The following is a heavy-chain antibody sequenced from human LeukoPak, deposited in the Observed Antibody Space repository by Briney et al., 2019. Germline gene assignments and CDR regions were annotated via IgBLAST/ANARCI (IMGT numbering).Heavy chain of an antibody. J-gene: IGHJ4*02. CDR1: GSRFTSYW. CDR2: IYPGDSDT. Sequence: GASLQISLQAPGSRFTSYWIGGVRQIPGKGLEWMGIIYPGDSDTRHSPSFQGQVTISADKSISTAYLQWSSLEASATAMYYCARHWTGYSTSWYPYWGQGTLVTVSS. D-gene: IGHD6-13*01. V-gene: IGHV5-51*01. CDR3: ARHWTGYSTSWYPY.